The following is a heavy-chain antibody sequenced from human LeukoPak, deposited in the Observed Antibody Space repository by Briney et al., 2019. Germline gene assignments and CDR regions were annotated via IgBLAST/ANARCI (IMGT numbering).Heavy chain of an antibody. D-gene: IGHD4-23*01. CDR2: INPSGGST. Sequence: SVKVSCKASGYTFTSYYMHWVRQAPGQGLEWMGIINPSGGSTSYAQKFQGRVTMTRDTSTSTVYMELSSLRSEDTAVYYCARETYGQEEVTHNWFDPWGQGTLVTVSS. CDR3: ARETYGQEEVTHNWFDP. J-gene: IGHJ5*02. CDR1: GYTFTSYY. V-gene: IGHV1-46*01.